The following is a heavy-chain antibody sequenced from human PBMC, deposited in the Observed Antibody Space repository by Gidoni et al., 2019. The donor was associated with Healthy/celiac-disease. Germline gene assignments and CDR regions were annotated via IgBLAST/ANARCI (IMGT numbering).Heavy chain of an antibody. CDR2: ISAYNGNT. CDR1: GYTFTIYG. D-gene: IGHD6-19*01. J-gene: IGHJ4*02. Sequence: QVQLVQSGAEVKKPGASVQVSCKSSGYTFTIYGISLVRKAPGQGLEWMGWISAYNGNTNYAQKLQGRVTMTTDTSTSTAYMELRNLRSDDTAVYYCARRIAVAEGDYWGQGTLVTVSS. V-gene: IGHV1-18*01. CDR3: ARRIAVAEGDY.